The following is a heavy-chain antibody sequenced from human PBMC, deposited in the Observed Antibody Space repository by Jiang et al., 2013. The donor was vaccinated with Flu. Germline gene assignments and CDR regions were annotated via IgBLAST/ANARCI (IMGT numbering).Heavy chain of an antibody. D-gene: IGHD3-10*01. V-gene: IGHV7-4-1*02. Sequence: QSGSELKKPGASVKVSCKASGYTFTSYAMNWVRQAPGQGLEWMGWINTNTGNPTYAQGFTGRFVFSLDTSVSTAYVEISSLKADDTAVYYCARVIYGSRSYNGGYYLDYWGQGTLVTVSS. CDR2: INTNTGNP. CDR1: GYTFTSYA. J-gene: IGHJ4*02. CDR3: ARVIYGSRSYNGGYYLDY.